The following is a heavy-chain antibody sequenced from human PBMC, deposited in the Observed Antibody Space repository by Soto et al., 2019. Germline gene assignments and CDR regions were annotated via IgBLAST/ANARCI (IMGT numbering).Heavy chain of an antibody. Sequence: ASVKVSCKASGYTFTGYYMHWVRQAPGQGLEWMGWINPNSGGTNYAQKFQGRVTMTRDTSISTAYMELGRLRSDDTAVYYCARGVGGYDLGAFDIWGQGTMVTVSS. D-gene: IGHD5-12*01. CDR1: GYTFTGYY. J-gene: IGHJ3*02. CDR3: ARGVGGYDLGAFDI. CDR2: INPNSGGT. V-gene: IGHV1-2*02.